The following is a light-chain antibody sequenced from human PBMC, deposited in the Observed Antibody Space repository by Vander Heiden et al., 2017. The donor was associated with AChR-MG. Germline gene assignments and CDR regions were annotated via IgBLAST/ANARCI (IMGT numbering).Light chain of an antibody. Sequence: DIQMTQSPSSLSASVGDRVTITCRASQSISTFLHWYQRKPGKAPKLLIYSASNLESGVPSSFPGSGSGTDFTLTITRLQPEDFATYYCQRSYSTQTFGQGTKVETK. CDR2: SAS. V-gene: IGKV1-39*01. CDR3: QRSYSTQT. J-gene: IGKJ1*01. CDR1: QSISTF.